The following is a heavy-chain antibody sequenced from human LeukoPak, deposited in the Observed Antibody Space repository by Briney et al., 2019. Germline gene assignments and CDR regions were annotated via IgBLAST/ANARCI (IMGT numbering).Heavy chain of an antibody. Sequence: GGSLRLSCAASGFPFSSYSMNWVRQAPGKGLEWVSSISSSSSYIYYADSVKGRFTISRDNAKNSLYLQMNSLRAEDTAVYYCARGTGIAAAGTGWFDPWGQGTLVTVSS. V-gene: IGHV3-21*01. J-gene: IGHJ5*02. CDR3: ARGTGIAAAGTGWFDP. CDR2: ISSSSSYI. D-gene: IGHD6-13*01. CDR1: GFPFSSYS.